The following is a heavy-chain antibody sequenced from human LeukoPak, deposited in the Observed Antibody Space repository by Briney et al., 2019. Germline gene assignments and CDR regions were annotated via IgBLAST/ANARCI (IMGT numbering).Heavy chain of an antibody. CDR3: ARAGSASPGTYYAEFDY. CDR1: GGSISNIRYY. D-gene: IGHD3-10*01. Sequence: SETLSLTCTVSGGSISNIRYYWGWIRQSPGMALEWIGSISYSGNTHYSSSLKSRVTISIDTSKNQFSLNLSSVTAADTAVYYCARAGSASPGTYYAEFDYWGQGTLVTVSS. J-gene: IGHJ4*02. CDR2: ISYSGNT. V-gene: IGHV4-39*07.